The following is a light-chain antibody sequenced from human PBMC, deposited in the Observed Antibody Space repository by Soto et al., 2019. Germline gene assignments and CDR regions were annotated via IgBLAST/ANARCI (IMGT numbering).Light chain of an antibody. Sequence: DIVMTQSPDSLALSLGETVAINCKSSESLLYSSNNRNYLAWYKQKPGQPPKXLIYWASTRESGVPDRLSGSGSGTDFALTISSMKAEDVAVYYCQQYYSNLTFGGGTKVDIK. V-gene: IGKV4-1*01. J-gene: IGKJ4*01. CDR1: ESLLYSSNNRNY. CDR3: QQYYSNLT. CDR2: WAS.